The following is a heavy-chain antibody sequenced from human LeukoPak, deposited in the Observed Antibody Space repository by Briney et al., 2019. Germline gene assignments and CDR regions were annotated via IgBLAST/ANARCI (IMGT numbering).Heavy chain of an antibody. CDR1: RFTFSRYW. J-gene: IGHJ4*02. D-gene: IGHD3-22*01. V-gene: IGHV3-74*01. CDR3: ARDGNYYDSSGPADY. Sequence: PGGSLRLSCAASRFTFSRYWMHWVRQAPGKGLVWVSRINSDGISTSYADSVKGRFTTSRDNAKNTLYLHMNRLRAEDTAVYYCARDGNYYDSSGPADYWGQGTLVTVS. CDR2: INSDGIST.